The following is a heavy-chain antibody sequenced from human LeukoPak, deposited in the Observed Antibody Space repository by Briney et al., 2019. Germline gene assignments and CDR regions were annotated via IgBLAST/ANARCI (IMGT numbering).Heavy chain of an antibody. Sequence: GGSLRLSCAASGFTFRNYGMHWVRQAPGKGLEWVAVISYDGSNKYYADSVKGRFTISRDNSKNTLYLQMNSLRAEDTAVYYCAKGGPHYGSGSYYAFDYWGQGTLVTVSS. CDR2: ISYDGSNK. CDR1: GFTFRNYG. CDR3: AKGGPHYGSGSYYAFDY. D-gene: IGHD3-10*01. V-gene: IGHV3-30*18. J-gene: IGHJ4*02.